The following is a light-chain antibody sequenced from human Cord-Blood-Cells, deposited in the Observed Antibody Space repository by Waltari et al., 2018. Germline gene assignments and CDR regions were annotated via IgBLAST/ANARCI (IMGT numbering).Light chain of an antibody. CDR3: MQGTHWPPWT. V-gene: IGKV2-30*02. CDR1: QSLVHSDGNTY. J-gene: IGKJ1*01. CDR2: KVS. Sequence: DVVRTQSPLSLPVTLGQPASISCRSSQSLVHSDGNTYLNWFQQRPGQSPRRLIYKVSNRDSGVPDRFSGSGSGTDFTLKISRVEAEDVGVYYCMQGTHWPPWTFGQGTKVEIK.